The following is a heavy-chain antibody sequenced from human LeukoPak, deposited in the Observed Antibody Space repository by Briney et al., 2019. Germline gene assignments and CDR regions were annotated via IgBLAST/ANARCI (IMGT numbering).Heavy chain of an antibody. J-gene: IGHJ4*02. V-gene: IGHV4-38-2*02. CDR1: GYSINSGYY. D-gene: IGHD1-26*01. Sequence: PSETLSLTCTVSGYSINSGYYWGRIRQPPGRGLEWIGNIYYTGNAYYNSSLNSRVTISVDTSKNQFSLKLSSVTAADTAVYYCASTGAPIDYWGQGTLVTVSS. CDR3: ASTGAPIDY. CDR2: IYYTGNA.